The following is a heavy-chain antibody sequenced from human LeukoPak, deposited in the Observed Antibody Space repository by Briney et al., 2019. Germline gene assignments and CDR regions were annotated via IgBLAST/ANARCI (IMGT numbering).Heavy chain of an antibody. D-gene: IGHD1-26*01. CDR3: AREGMGRTFSAWFDP. CDR2: MNPNSGNT. J-gene: IGHJ5*02. CDR1: GYTFTSYD. Sequence: ASVKVSCKASGYTFTSYDINWVRQATGQGLEWMGWMNPNSGNTGYAQKFQGRVTMTRNTSISTAYMELSSLRAEDTAVYYCAREGMGRTFSAWFDPWGQGTLVTVSS. V-gene: IGHV1-8*01.